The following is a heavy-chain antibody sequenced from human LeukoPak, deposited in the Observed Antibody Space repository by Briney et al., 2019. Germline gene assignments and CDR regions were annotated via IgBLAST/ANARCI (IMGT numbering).Heavy chain of an antibody. CDR2: ISSSSSYI. CDR3: ARDHVTPGRVDY. V-gene: IGHV3-21*01. CDR1: GFTFNNYG. Sequence: GGSLRLSCAASGFTFNNYGMHWVRQAPGKGLEWVSSISSSSSYIYYADSVKGRFTISRDNAKNSLYLQMNSLRAEDTAVYYCARDHVTPGRVDYWGQGTLVTVSS. D-gene: IGHD4-17*01. J-gene: IGHJ4*02.